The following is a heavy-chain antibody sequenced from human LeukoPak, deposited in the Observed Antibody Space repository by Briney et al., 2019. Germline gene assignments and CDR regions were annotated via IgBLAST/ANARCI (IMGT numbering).Heavy chain of an antibody. CDR3: ARDLLDNGANSVLGY. CDR2: IHYSGTT. D-gene: IGHD4-23*01. Sequence: SETLSLTCIVSGGSISGYYWSWIRQPPGKGLEWIGYIHYSGTTNYKPSLESRVTISIDTSKNQFSLKLTSVTAADTAVYYCARDLLDNGANSVLGYWGQGTLVTVSS. J-gene: IGHJ4*02. CDR1: GGSISGYY. V-gene: IGHV4-59*12.